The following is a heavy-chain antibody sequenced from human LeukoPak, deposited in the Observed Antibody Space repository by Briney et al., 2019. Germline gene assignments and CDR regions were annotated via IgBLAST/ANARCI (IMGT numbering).Heavy chain of an antibody. V-gene: IGHV4-34*01. CDR1: GGSFSGYY. J-gene: IGHJ4*02. CDR3: ARGGLGIDS. Sequence: SETLSLTCAVYGGSFSGYYWSWIRQPPGKGLEWIGEINHSGSTNYNPSLKSRVTISVDTSKNQFSLKLSSVTAADTAVYFCARGGLGIDSWGQGTLVTVSS. CDR2: INHSGST. D-gene: IGHD3-16*01.